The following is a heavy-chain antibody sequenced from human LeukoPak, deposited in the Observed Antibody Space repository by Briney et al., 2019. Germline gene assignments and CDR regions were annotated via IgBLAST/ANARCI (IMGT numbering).Heavy chain of an antibody. Sequence: ASVKVSCKASGYTSTSYAMHWVRQATGQRLEWMGWINAGNGNTKYSQKFQGRVTITRDTSASTAYMELSSLRSEDTAVYYCARGSSQLWPLDYWGQGTLVTVSS. V-gene: IGHV1-3*01. CDR3: ARGSSQLWPLDY. CDR2: INAGNGNT. D-gene: IGHD5-18*01. CDR1: GYTSTSYA. J-gene: IGHJ4*02.